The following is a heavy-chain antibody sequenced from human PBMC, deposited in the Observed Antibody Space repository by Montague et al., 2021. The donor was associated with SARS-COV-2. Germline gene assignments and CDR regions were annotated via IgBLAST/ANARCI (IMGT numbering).Heavy chain of an antibody. CDR1: GFTFSSYA. CDR3: ARGMALYDAFDI. V-gene: IGHV3-30-3*01. D-gene: IGHD5-24*01. J-gene: IGHJ3*02. Sequence: SLRLSCAASGFTFSSYAMRWVRQAPGKGLEWVAAITYDGSNTYYXDSVKGRFTISRDNSKNTLYLQMNSLRAEDTAVYYCARGMALYDAFDIWGQGTMVTVSS. CDR2: ITYDGSNT.